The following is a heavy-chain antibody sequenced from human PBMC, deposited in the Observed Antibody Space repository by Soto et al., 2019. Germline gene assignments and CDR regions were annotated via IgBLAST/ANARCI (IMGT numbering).Heavy chain of an antibody. CDR1: GFTFSSYA. D-gene: IGHD6-13*01. Sequence: PGGSLRFSCAASGFTFSSYAMSWVRQAPGKGLEWVSAISGSGGSTYYADSVKGRFTISRDNSKNTLYLQMNSLRAEDTAVYYCAKDGIAAAADNWFDPWGQGTLVTVPQ. J-gene: IGHJ5*02. CDR3: AKDGIAAAADNWFDP. V-gene: IGHV3-23*01. CDR2: ISGSGGST.